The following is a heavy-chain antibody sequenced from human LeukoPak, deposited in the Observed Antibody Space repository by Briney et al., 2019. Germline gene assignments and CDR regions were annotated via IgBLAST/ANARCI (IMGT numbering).Heavy chain of an antibody. V-gene: IGHV3-11*04. D-gene: IGHD2-2*01. CDR1: GFTFSDYY. CDR3: ARSGETNIVVVPAAMPYYYYYYYMDV. J-gene: IGHJ6*03. Sequence: GGSLRLSCAASGFTFSDYYMSWIRQAPGKGLEWVSYISSSGSTIYYADSVKGRFTISRDNAKNSLYLQMNSLRAEDTAVYYCARSGETNIVVVPAAMPYYYYYYYMDVWGKGTTVTVSS. CDR2: ISSSGSTI.